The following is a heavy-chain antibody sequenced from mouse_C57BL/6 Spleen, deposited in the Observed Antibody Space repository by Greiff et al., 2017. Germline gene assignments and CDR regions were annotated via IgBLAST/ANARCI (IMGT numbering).Heavy chain of an antibody. D-gene: IGHD2-3*01. CDR1: GYTFTSYW. V-gene: IGHV1-61*01. Sequence: QVQLQQPGAELVRPGSSVKLSCKASGYTFTSYWMDWVKQRPGQGLEWIGNIYPADSETHYNQKFKDKATLTVDKSSSTAYMQLSSLTSEDSAVXYCARSYDYFDYWGQGTTLTVSS. J-gene: IGHJ2*01. CDR3: ARSYDYFDY. CDR2: IYPADSET.